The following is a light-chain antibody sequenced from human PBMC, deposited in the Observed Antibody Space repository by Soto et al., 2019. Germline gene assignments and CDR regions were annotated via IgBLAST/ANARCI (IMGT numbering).Light chain of an antibody. Sequence: ASQSVSSSYLAWYQQKPGQAPRLLIYGASSRATGIPDRFSGGGSGTDFTLTISRLEPEDFAVYYCQQYNYSPWTYGQGTKVDIK. J-gene: IGKJ1*01. V-gene: IGKV3-20*01. CDR2: GAS. CDR1: QSVSSSY. CDR3: QQYNYSPWT.